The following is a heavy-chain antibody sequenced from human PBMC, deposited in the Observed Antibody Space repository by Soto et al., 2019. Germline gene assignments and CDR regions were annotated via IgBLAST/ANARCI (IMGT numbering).Heavy chain of an antibody. CDR3: ARQGGDYQAYYFDY. D-gene: IGHD4-17*01. J-gene: IGHJ4*02. CDR1: GGSISSSSYY. V-gene: IGHV4-39*01. CDR2: IYYSGST. Sequence: QLQLQESGPGLVKPSETLSLTCTVSGGSISSSSYYWGWIRQPPGKGLEWIGSIYYSGSTYYNPSLKSRVTISVDTSKNQFSLKLSSVTAADTAVYYCARQGGDYQAYYFDYWGQGTLVTVSS.